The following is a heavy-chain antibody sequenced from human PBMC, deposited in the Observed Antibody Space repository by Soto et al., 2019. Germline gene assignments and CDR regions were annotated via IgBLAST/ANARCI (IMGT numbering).Heavy chain of an antibody. D-gene: IGHD5-18*01. V-gene: IGHV4-34*01. CDR1: GGSFSAYY. CDR2: INHSGST. CDR3: ARTGPIQLWLLAAFDI. Sequence: SETLSLTCAVYGGSFSAYYWSWIRQPPGKGLEWIGEINHSGSTNYNPSLKSRVTISVDTSKNQFSLKLSSVTAADTAVYYCARTGPIQLWLLAAFDIWGQGTMVTVSS. J-gene: IGHJ3*02.